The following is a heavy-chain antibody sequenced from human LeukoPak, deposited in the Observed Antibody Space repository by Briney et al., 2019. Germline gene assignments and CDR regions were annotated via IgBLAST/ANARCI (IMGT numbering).Heavy chain of an antibody. V-gene: IGHV4-4*02. D-gene: IGHD3-10*01. CDR3: AKSNGYGLVDI. CDR2: IYHSGNT. Sequence: PSETLSLTCGVSGGSFSSGTWWGWVRQPPGKGLEWIGEIYHSGNTNYNPSLKSRVTISLDTSRNQFSLKLNSVTAADTAVYYCAKSNGYGLVDIWGQGTMVTVSS. CDR1: GGSFSSGTW. J-gene: IGHJ3*02.